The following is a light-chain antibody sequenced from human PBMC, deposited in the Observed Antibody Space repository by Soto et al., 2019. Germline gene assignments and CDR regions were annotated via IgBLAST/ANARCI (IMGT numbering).Light chain of an antibody. V-gene: IGLV2-14*01. J-gene: IGLJ1*01. CDR2: EVS. CDR3: SSYTSSSNYV. Sequence: QSVLTHPASVSGSPGQSITISCTGTSSDVGGYNYVSWYQQHPGKAPKLMIYEVSNRPSGVSNRFSGSKSGNTASLTISGLQAEDEADYYCSSYTSSSNYVFGTGTNVTVL. CDR1: SSDVGGYNY.